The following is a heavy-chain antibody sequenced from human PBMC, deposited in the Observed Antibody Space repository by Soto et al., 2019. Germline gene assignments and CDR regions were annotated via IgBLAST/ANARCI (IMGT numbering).Heavy chain of an antibody. J-gene: IGHJ4*02. Sequence: ASVKVSCKASGYSFTAYFMHWVRQAPGQGLEWMGIVHPSGGNTNYTQKFQGRVTMTWDTSTTTVYMELSSLRSDDTAVYYCARAPYSSSSFFFDYWGQGTPVTVSS. CDR2: VHPSGGNT. CDR3: ARAPYSSSSFFFDY. CDR1: GYSFTAYF. V-gene: IGHV1-46*01. D-gene: IGHD6-6*01.